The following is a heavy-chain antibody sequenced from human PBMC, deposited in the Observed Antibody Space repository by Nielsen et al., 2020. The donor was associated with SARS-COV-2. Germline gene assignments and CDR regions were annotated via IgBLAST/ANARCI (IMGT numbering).Heavy chain of an antibody. V-gene: IGHV5-51*01. D-gene: IGHD3-22*01. J-gene: IGHJ6*03. CDR3: ARHNSDSSGYYYYYYYYYMDV. CDR2: IYPGDSDT. Sequence: VRQMPGKGLEWMGIIYPGDSDTRYSPSFQGQVTISADKSISTTYLEWNSLKASDSAMYYCARHNSDSSGYYYYYYYYYMDVWGKGTTVTVSS.